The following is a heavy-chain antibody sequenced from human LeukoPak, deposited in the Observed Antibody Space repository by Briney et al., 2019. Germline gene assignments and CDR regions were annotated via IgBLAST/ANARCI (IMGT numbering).Heavy chain of an antibody. CDR2: IYTSGST. CDR3: ARDLVITRYYYYYIDV. V-gene: IGHV4-4*07. CDR1: GGSISSYY. Sequence: LETLSLTCTVSGGSISSYYWSWILQPAGKGLEWIGRIYTSGSTNYNPSLKSRVTMSVDTSKNQFSLKLSSVTAADTAVYYCARDLVITRYYYYYIDVWGKGTTVTVSS. J-gene: IGHJ6*03. D-gene: IGHD3-22*01.